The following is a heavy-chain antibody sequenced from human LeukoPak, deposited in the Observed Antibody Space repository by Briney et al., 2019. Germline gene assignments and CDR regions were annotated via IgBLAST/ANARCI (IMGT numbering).Heavy chain of an antibody. J-gene: IGHJ6*02. CDR1: GFTFSSYW. CDR2: IMQDGSEK. CDR3: ARDPNDCSSTSCPERYGMDV. V-gene: IGHV3-7*03. Sequence: PGGSLRLSCAASGFTFSSYWMSWVRQAPGKGLEWVANIMQDGSEKYYVDSVKGRFTISRDNAKNSLYLQMNSLRAEDTAVYYCARDPNDCSSTSCPERYGMDVWGQGTTVTVSS. D-gene: IGHD2-2*01.